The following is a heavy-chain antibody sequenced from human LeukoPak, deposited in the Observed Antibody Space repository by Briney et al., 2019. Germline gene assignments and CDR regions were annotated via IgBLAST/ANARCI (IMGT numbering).Heavy chain of an antibody. CDR1: GYTFTSYY. Sequence: ASVKVSCKASGYTFTSYYMHWVRQAPGQGLEWMGIINPSGGSTSYAQKFQGRVTMTRDTSTSTVYMELNSLRAEDTAVYYCARGMAYYYGSGRYYYYYGMDVWGQGTTVTVSS. V-gene: IGHV1-46*01. J-gene: IGHJ6*02. D-gene: IGHD3-10*01. CDR3: ARGMAYYYGSGRYYYYYGMDV. CDR2: INPSGGST.